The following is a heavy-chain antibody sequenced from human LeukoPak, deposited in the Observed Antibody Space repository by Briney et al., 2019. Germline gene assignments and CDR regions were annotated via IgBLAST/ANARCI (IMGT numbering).Heavy chain of an antibody. V-gene: IGHV4-59*01. J-gene: IGHJ4*02. CDR2: INYSGST. CDR3: ASVGANWDFLC. D-gene: IGHD4/OR15-4a*01. CDR1: GVSISSYF. Sequence: SETLSLTCTVSGVSISSYFWSWMRQPPGKGLEWIGYINYSGSTNYNPSLKSRVTISVDTSRNQLSLKLTSVTAADTAVYYCASVGANWDFLCWGQGTLVTVSS.